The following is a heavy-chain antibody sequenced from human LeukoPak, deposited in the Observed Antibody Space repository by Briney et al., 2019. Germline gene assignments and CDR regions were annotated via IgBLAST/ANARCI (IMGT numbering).Heavy chain of an antibody. V-gene: IGHV3-53*01. CDR2: IYGGGTT. CDR1: GFTVSSNY. J-gene: IGHJ4*02. D-gene: IGHD2-15*01. Sequence: PGGSLRLSCAASGFTVSSNYMSWVRQAPGKGLEWVSVIYGGGTTYYADSVKGRFTISRDNSKNTLYLQMNSLRGEDTAVYYCAAGYCSGGSCYLPFWGQGTLVTVSS. CDR3: AAGYCSGGSCYLPF.